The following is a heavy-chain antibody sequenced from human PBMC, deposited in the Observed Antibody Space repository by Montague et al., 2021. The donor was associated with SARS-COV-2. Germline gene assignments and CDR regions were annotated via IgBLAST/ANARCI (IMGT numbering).Heavy chain of an antibody. D-gene: IGHD2-2*01. CDR1: GGSFSNYY. CDR2: VNHSGTT. V-gene: IGHV4-34*01. J-gene: IGHJ3*01. CDR3: ARGRRPVLGPGADPAGRAFDF. Sequence: SETLSLTCAISGGSFSNYYWSWIRQPPGKGLEWIGEVNHSGTTNYNPSVKSGVTISEDTSKNQFYLRSNSVTAADTAVYYCARGRRPVLGPGADPAGRAFDFWGQGTMVTVSS.